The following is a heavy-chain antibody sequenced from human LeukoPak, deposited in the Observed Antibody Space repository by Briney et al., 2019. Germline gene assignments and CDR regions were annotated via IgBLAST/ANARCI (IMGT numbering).Heavy chain of an antibody. CDR1: GFTFSNYG. Sequence: GGSLRLSCAASGFTFSNYGMHWVRQAPGKGLEWVAFISYDGIMAFISFDGSNRHYVDSAKGRFTISRDNSKNTLYLQMNSLRAEDTAVYYCARDHHPGYHDSLGFNWLDPWGQGTLVSVSS. J-gene: IGHJ5*02. CDR2: ISYDGIMAFISFDGSNR. V-gene: IGHV3-30*03. CDR3: ARDHHPGYHDSLGFNWLDP. D-gene: IGHD3-22*01.